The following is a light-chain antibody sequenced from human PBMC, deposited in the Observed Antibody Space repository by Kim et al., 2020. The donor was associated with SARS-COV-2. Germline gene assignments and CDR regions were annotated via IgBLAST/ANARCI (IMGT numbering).Light chain of an antibody. CDR1: SSNLGAAYD. CDR3: HSFDGSLGVV. CDR2: RNT. J-gene: IGLJ2*01. Sequence: GQTVTISCTGGSSNLGAAYDVHWYQQLPGTAPKLLIYRNTNRPSGVPDRFSGSKSGSSASLVITGLQPEDEADYYCHSFDGSLGVVFGGGTQLTVL. V-gene: IGLV1-40*01.